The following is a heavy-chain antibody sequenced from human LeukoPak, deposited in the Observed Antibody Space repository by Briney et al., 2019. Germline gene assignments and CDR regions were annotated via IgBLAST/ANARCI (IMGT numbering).Heavy chain of an antibody. D-gene: IGHD3-22*01. J-gene: IGHJ4*02. CDR3: ARDWHYYDSSGYLDY. CDR1: GGSISSGDYY. CDR2: IYYSGST. Sequence: SETLSLTCTVSGGSISSGDYYWSWIRQPPGKGLEWIGYIYYSGSTYYNPSPKSRVTISVDTSKNQFSLKLSSVTAADTAVYYCARDWHYYDSSGYLDYWGQGTLVTVSS. V-gene: IGHV4-30-4*01.